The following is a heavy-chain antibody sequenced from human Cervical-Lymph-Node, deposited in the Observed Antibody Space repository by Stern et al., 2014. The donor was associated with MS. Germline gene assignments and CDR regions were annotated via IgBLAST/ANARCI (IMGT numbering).Heavy chain of an antibody. CDR3: AGWAGYQLLHIVEQP. J-gene: IGHJ5*02. CDR2: IYYRGSS. Sequence: QVQLQESGPGLVKPSETLSLTCTVSGGTISSSSYYWGWLRHPPGKGLVGIGGIYYRGSSYYNPSLRSRSTISVDPSKNKFSRKRSFVTAADTAVYYCAGWAGYQLLHIVEQPWGQGTLVTVSS. D-gene: IGHD2-2*01. CDR1: GGTISSSSYY. V-gene: IGHV4-39*01.